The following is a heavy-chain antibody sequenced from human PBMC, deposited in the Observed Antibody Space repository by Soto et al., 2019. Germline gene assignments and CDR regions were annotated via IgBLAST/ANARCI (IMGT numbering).Heavy chain of an antibody. D-gene: IGHD3-22*01. CDR1: GFTFSSYW. Sequence: GGSLRLSCAASGFTFSSYWMHWVRQAPGKGLVWVSRINSDGSSTSYADSAKGRFTISRDNAKNTLYLQMNSLRAEDTAVYYCARDGRTWYYDSSGYYYYWGQGTLVTVSS. CDR3: ARDGRTWYYDSSGYYYY. V-gene: IGHV3-74*01. J-gene: IGHJ4*02. CDR2: INSDGSST.